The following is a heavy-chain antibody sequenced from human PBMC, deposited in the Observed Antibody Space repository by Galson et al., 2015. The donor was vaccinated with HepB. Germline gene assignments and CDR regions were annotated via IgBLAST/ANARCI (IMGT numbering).Heavy chain of an antibody. CDR1: GFTFSSYG. D-gene: IGHD6-19*01. J-gene: IGHJ5*02. V-gene: IGHV3-33*01. CDR2: IWYDGSNK. Sequence: SLRLSCAASGFTFSSYGMHWVRQAPGKGLEWVAVIWYDGSNKYYADSVKGRFTISRDNSKNALYLQMNSLRAEDTAVYYCARGNQWLVRGDWFDPWGQGTLVTVSS. CDR3: ARGNQWLVRGDWFDP.